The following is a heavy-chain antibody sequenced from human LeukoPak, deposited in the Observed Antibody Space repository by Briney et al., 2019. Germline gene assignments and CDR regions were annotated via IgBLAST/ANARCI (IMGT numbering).Heavy chain of an antibody. Sequence: GGSLRVSCAASGFTFNTHGMHLVRQAPGKGLEWLAVVSNDGGTRFHAGSVEGRFTVSRDNSKSTVFLQMNSLRPEDTAVYYCAKEARHDGWYYFSWGQGTLVTVPS. V-gene: IGHV3-30*18. CDR1: GFTFNTHG. CDR3: AKEARHDGWYYFS. J-gene: IGHJ5*02. CDR2: VSNDGGTR. D-gene: IGHD6-19*01.